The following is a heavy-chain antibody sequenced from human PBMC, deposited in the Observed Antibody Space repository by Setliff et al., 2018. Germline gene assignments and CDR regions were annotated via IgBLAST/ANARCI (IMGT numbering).Heavy chain of an antibody. J-gene: IGHJ6*03. CDR1: GGTFRSYG. Sequence: SVKVSCKASGGTFRSYGISWVRQAPGQGLEWMGGTTPSFGSTNYAQKFQDRVTIITDESTSTAYMELSSLRTEDTAVYYCAREGVDTRSSTDYRYYMDVWGKGTTVTVSS. CDR3: AREGVDTRSSTDYRYYMDV. D-gene: IGHD5-18*01. V-gene: IGHV1-69*05. CDR2: TTPSFGST.